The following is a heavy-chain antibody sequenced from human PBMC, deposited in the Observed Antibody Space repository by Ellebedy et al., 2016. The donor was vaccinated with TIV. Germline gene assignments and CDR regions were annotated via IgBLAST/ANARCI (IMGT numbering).Heavy chain of an antibody. Sequence: GESLKISXAASGFIFSSYAMHWVRQAPGKGLEWVAVISYDGSNKYYADSVKGRFTISRDNSKNTLYLQMNSLRAEDTAMYYCARDRVHYAHFDYWGQGTLVTVSS. CDR3: ARDRVHYAHFDY. V-gene: IGHV3-30-3*01. J-gene: IGHJ4*02. D-gene: IGHD4-17*01. CDR2: ISYDGSNK. CDR1: GFIFSSYA.